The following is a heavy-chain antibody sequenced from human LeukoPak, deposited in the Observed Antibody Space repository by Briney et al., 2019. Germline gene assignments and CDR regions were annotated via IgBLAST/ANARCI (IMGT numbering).Heavy chain of an antibody. D-gene: IGHD3-10*01. CDR3: ARGLKAFGY. Sequence: GGSLRLSCVASGFTFTTYWMSWVRQAPGKGLEWVANIKQDGSEKYYVDTVEGRFTISRDNAKNSLYLQMNSLRAEDTAVYYCARGLKAFGYWGQGTLVTVSS. CDR1: GFTFTTYW. CDR2: IKQDGSEK. J-gene: IGHJ4*02. V-gene: IGHV3-7*05.